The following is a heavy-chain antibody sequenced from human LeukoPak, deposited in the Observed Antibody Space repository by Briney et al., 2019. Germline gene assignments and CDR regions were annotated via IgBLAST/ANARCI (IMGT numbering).Heavy chain of an antibody. CDR1: GGTFSSYA. D-gene: IGHD3-22*01. J-gene: IGHJ4*02. CDR3: ARGELGDRSGLAPFDS. Sequence: ASVKVSCKASGGTFSSYAISWVRQAPGQGLELMGGVITMFGPAKYAPKFPGRATMTTDASGSTAYMVLNSLRSEDMATYFCARGELGDRSGLAPFDSWGQGTLVTVSS. V-gene: IGHV1-69*05. CDR2: VITMFGPA.